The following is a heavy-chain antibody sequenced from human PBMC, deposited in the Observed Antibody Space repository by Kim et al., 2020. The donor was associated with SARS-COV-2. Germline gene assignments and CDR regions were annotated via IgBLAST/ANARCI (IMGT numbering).Heavy chain of an antibody. Sequence: VKGRFTISRDNSKNTLYLQMNSLRAEETAVYYCARDRGARGVIPVEEFDPWGQGTLVTVSS. CDR3: ARDRGARGVIPVEEFDP. D-gene: IGHD3-10*01. V-gene: IGHV3-30*07. J-gene: IGHJ5*02.